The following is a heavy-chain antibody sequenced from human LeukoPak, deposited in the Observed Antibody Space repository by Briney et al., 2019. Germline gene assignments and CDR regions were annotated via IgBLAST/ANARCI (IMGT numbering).Heavy chain of an antibody. V-gene: IGHV1-2*02. D-gene: IGHD5-18*01. Sequence: WASVKVSCKTSGYTFTGYYMHWVRQAPGQGLEWMGWINPNSGGTNYAQKFQGRVTMTRDTSISTAYMELSRLRSDDTAVYYCAREASLRRQRGGYSYGWTRGTQLNYWGQGTLVTVSS. J-gene: IGHJ4*02. CDR1: GYTFTGYY. CDR2: INPNSGGT. CDR3: AREASLRRQRGGYSYGWTRGTQLNY.